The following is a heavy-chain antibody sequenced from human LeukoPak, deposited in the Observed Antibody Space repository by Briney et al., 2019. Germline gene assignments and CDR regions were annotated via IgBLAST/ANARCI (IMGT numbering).Heavy chain of an antibody. J-gene: IGHJ3*02. CDR2: IRYDGSNK. V-gene: IGHV3-30*02. D-gene: IGHD5-18*01. CDR3: AKDQGGYSYDDAFDI. CDR1: GFTFSSYG. Sequence: PGGSLRLSCAASGFTFSSYGMHWVRQAPGKGLEWVAFIRYDGSNKYYADSVKGRFTISRDNSKNTLYLQMNSLRAEDTAVYYCAKDQGGYSYDDAFDIWGQGTMVTVSS.